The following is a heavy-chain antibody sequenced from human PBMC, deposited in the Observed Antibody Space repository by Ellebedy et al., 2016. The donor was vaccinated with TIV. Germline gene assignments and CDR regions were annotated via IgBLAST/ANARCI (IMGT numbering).Heavy chain of an antibody. J-gene: IGHJ6*02. V-gene: IGHV3-7*03. CDR3: ARDRFWSGLGGRYKNYGMDV. CDR2: IKQDGSEK. Sequence: GESLKISXAASGFTFSSYWMSWVRQAPGKGLEWVANIKQDGSEKYYVDSVKGRFTISRDNAKNSLYLQMNSLRAEDTAVYYCARDRFWSGLGGRYKNYGMDVWGQGTTVTVSS. CDR1: GFTFSSYW. D-gene: IGHD3-3*01.